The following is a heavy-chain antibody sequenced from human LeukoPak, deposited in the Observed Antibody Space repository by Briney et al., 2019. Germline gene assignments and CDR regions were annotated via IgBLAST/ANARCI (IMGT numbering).Heavy chain of an antibody. CDR3: AREDGNTFDY. CDR1: GFTFSSYS. Sequence: GGSLRLSCAASGFTFSSYSMNWVRQAPGKGLEWVSSISSSSSTIYSADSVKGRFTISRDNAKNSLYLQMNSLRAEDTAVYYCAREDGNTFDYWGQGTLVTVSS. CDR2: ISSSSSTI. J-gene: IGHJ4*02. D-gene: IGHD1-7*01. V-gene: IGHV3-48*04.